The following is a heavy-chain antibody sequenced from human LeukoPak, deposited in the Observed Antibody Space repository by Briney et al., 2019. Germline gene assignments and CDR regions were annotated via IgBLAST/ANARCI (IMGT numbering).Heavy chain of an antibody. D-gene: IGHD2-2*01. V-gene: IGHV1-2*02. CDR1: GYTFTGYY. Sequence: ASVKVSCKASGYTFTGYYMHWVRQAPGQGLEWMGWINPNSGGTNYAQKFQGRVTMTSDTSISTAYMELSRLRSDDTAVYYCARGGHCSSTSCYGVFDYWGQGTLVTVSS. CDR3: ARGGHCSSTSCYGVFDY. J-gene: IGHJ4*02. CDR2: INPNSGGT.